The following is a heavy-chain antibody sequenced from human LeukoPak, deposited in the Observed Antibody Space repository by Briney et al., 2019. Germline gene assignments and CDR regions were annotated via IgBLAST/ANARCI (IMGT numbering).Heavy chain of an antibody. CDR3: AKDSPRIAAAGMGYFDY. Sequence: GESLRLSCAASGFTFSSYGMHWVRQAPGKGLEWVAFIRYDGSNKYYADSVKGRFTISRDNSKNTLYLQMNSLRAEDTAVYYCAKDSPRIAAAGMGYFDYWGQGTLVTVSS. D-gene: IGHD6-13*01. CDR1: GFTFSSYG. J-gene: IGHJ4*02. CDR2: IRYDGSNK. V-gene: IGHV3-30*02.